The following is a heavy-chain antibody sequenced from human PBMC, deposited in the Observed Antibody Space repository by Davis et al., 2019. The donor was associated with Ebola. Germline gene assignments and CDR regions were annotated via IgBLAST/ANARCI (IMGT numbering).Heavy chain of an antibody. V-gene: IGHV3-49*04. CDR2: IRSKAYGGTT. J-gene: IGHJ6*02. Sequence: GESLKISCAASGFTFSNAWMNWVRQAPGKGLEWVGFIRSKAYGGTTEYAASVKGRFTISRDDSKSIAYLQMNSLKTEDTAVYYCTRDISVWGQGTTVTVSS. CDR1: GFTFSNAW. CDR3: TRDISV.